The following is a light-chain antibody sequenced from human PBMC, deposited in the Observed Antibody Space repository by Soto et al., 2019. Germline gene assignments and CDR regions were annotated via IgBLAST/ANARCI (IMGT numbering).Light chain of an antibody. J-gene: IGLJ1*01. V-gene: IGLV1-51*01. CDR3: GSWDSSLGAYV. Sequence: QSVLTQPPSVSAAPGQKVTISCSGSSSNIGGNSVSWYQQLPGTAPKLLIYDDNKRPSGIPDRFSGSKSGTPATLGITGFXTGDEADYYCGSWDSSLGAYVFGTGTKVTVL. CDR1: SSNIGGNS. CDR2: DDN.